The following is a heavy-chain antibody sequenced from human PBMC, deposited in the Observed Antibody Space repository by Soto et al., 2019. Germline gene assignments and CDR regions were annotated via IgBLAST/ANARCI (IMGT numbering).Heavy chain of an antibody. V-gene: IGHV4-59*01. J-gene: IGHJ5*02. D-gene: IGHD5-12*01. CDR3: ARGLNWFDP. CDR1: GGSISSYY. CDR2: IYYSGST. Sequence: SETLSLTCSVSGGSISSYYWSWIRQPPGKGLEWIGYIYYSGSTNCNPSLKSRVNISVDTSKNQFSLKLSSVTAADTAVYYCARGLNWFDPWGQGTLVTVSS.